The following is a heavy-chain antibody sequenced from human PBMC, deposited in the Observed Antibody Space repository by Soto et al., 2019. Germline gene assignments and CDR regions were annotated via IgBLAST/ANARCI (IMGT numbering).Heavy chain of an antibody. CDR1: GGSFSGYY. CDR3: ARDWGRGYCSTTSCYWGATYYYYYGMDV. D-gene: IGHD2-2*01. CDR2: INHSGST. V-gene: IGHV4-34*01. Sequence: PSETLSLTCGGYGGSFSGYYWSWIRQPPGKGLEWIGEINHSGSTNYNPSLKSRVTISVDTSKNQYSLKLSSVTAAGTAVYYCARDWGRGYCSTTSCYWGATYYYYYGMDVWGQGTTVTVSS. J-gene: IGHJ6*02.